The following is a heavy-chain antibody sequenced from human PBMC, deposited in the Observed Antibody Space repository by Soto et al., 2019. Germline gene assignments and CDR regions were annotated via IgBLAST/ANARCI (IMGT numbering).Heavy chain of an antibody. V-gene: IGHV4-59*08. CDR1: GGSISPYY. J-gene: IGHJ5*02. D-gene: IGHD6-19*01. CDR2: IHYSGST. CDR3: ARLQAVAGTGDWFDP. Sequence: QAQLQESGPGLVKPSETLSLTCTVSGGSISPYYWSWIRQSPGKGLEWIGYIHYSGSTNYNPSLKSRVTISVDTSKKQFSLKFRFVTAADTAVYYCARLQAVAGTGDWFDPWGQGTLVTVST.